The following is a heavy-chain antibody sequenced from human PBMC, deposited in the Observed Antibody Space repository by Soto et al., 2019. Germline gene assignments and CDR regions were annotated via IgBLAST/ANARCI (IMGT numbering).Heavy chain of an antibody. Sequence: GGSLRLSCVASGFTFGSYWMTWVRQAPGKGLEWVANIKQDGSEEYYVDSVKGRFTISRDNAKNSLYLQMNSLRAEDTALYYCARFRGSYSLDYWGQGTLVTVSS. CDR1: GFTFGSYW. CDR2: IKQDGSEE. D-gene: IGHD1-26*01. CDR3: ARFRGSYSLDY. J-gene: IGHJ4*02. V-gene: IGHV3-7*05.